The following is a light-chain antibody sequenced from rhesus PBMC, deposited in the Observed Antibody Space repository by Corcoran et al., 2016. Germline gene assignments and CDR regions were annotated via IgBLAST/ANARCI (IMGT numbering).Light chain of an antibody. V-gene: IGKV1-44*02. CDR2: AAS. J-gene: IGKJ4*01. Sequence: DIQMTQSPSSLSASIGDRVTITCRASQTISSYLAWYQQKPGKVPKLLIYAASRLEIGVPSRFSGSGSGTEFTLTISSLQPEDFATYYCQQHNSHPLTFGGGTKVEIK. CDR1: QTISSY. CDR3: QQHNSHPLT.